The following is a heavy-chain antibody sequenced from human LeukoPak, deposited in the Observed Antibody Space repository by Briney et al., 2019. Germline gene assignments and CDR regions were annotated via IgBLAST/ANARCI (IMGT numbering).Heavy chain of an antibody. V-gene: IGHV4-61*01. J-gene: IGHJ6*02. D-gene: IGHD3-3*01. CDR3: ARYGGGFLEWLWPPYYYYGMDV. CDR1: GGSVSSGSYY. Sequence: SETLSLTCTVSGGSVSSGSYYWSWIRQPPGKGLEWIGYIYYSGSTNYNPSLKSRVTISVDTSKNQFSLKLSSVTAADTAVYYCARYGGGFLEWLWPPYYYYGMDVWGQGTTVTVSS. CDR2: IYYSGST.